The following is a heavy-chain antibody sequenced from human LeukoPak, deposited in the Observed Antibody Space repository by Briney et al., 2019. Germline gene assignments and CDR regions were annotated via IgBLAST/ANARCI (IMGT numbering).Heavy chain of an antibody. CDR2: INPSGGST. CDR3: ARAINSGVVVPAAIGY. J-gene: IGHJ4*02. V-gene: IGHV1-46*01. CDR1: GYTFTSYY. Sequence: ASVKVSCKASGYTFTSYYMHWVRQAPGQGLEWMGIINPSGGSTSYAQKFQGRVTMTRDTSTSTVYMELSSLRSEDTAVYYCARAINSGVVVPAAIGYWGQGTLVTVSS. D-gene: IGHD2-2*01.